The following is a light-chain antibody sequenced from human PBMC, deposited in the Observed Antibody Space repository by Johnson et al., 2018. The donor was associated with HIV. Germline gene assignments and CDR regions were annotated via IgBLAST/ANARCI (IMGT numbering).Light chain of an antibody. CDR2: ENN. Sequence: QSVLTQPPSVSAAPGQKVTISCSGSSSNIGNNFVSWYQQLPGTAPKLLIYENNKRPSGIPDRFSGSKSGTSATMGITGLKTGDEDDYYCGTWESSLSAYVVGTGTKVTVL. V-gene: IGLV1-51*02. CDR3: GTWESSLSAYV. J-gene: IGLJ1*01. CDR1: SSNIGNNF.